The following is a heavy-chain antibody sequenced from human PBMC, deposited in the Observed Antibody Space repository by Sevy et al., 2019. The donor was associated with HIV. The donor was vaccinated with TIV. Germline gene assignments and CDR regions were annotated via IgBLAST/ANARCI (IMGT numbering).Heavy chain of an antibody. Sequence: GGSLRLSCTASGFTFSSYTINWVRQAPGKGLEWVSSISSDSGYIYNAYSVKGRFTIPSDNAKNSLYLQLNSLRAEDTAVYYCARVPIIAADGMYYFDYWGQGTLVTVS. D-gene: IGHD6-13*01. CDR3: ARVPIIAADGMYYFDY. J-gene: IGHJ4*02. V-gene: IGHV3-21*01. CDR1: GFTFSSYT. CDR2: ISSDSGYI.